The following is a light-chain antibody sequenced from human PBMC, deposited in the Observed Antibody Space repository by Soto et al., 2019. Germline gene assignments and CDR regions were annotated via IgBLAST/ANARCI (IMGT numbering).Light chain of an antibody. Sequence: QSALTQPPSVSGAPGQRVSISCTGGSSNIGAGYDVHWYKQLPGTAPKLLIYANSNRPSGVPDRFSGSKSGTSASLAITGLQADDEADYYCQSFDTTLNRVFGGGTKLTVL. CDR1: SSNIGAGYD. J-gene: IGLJ2*01. V-gene: IGLV1-40*01. CDR2: ANS. CDR3: QSFDTTLNRV.